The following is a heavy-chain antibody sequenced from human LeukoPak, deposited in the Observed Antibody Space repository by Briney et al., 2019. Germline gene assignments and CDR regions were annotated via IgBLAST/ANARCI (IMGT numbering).Heavy chain of an antibody. CDR3: ARDKGLLWFGEEYYYYGMDV. D-gene: IGHD3-10*01. CDR2: ISGYNGST. Sequence: ASVKVSCKTSGYTFTTYGISWVRQAPGQGLEWMGWISGYNGSTNYAQQFQGRVTMTTDTSTSTAYMELRSLRSDDTAVYYCARDKGLLWFGEEYYYYGMDVWGQGTTVTVSS. J-gene: IGHJ6*02. CDR1: GYTFTTYG. V-gene: IGHV1-18*01.